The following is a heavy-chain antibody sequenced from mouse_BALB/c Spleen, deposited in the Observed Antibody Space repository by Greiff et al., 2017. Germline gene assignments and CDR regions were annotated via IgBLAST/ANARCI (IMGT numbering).Heavy chain of an antibody. CDR1: GYTFTDYA. V-gene: IGHV1S137*01. CDR2: ISTYYGDA. J-gene: IGHJ2*01. D-gene: IGHD2-10*02. Sequence: VQLQQSGAELVRPGVSVKISCKGSGYTFTDYAMHWVKQSHAKSLEWIGVISTYYGDASYNQKFKGKATMTVDKSSSTAYMELARLTSEDSAIYYCARQYGNLYYFDYWGQGTTLTVSS. CDR3: ARQYGNLYYFDY.